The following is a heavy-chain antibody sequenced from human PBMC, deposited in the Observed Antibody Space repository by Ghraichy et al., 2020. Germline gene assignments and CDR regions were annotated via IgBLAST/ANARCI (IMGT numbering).Heavy chain of an antibody. J-gene: IGHJ4*03. V-gene: IGHV4-4*02. CDR3: AGHLAPPGTRGFAV. CDR2: IYLGGST. Sequence: SETLSLTCDVSGGSISSANWWSWVRQPPGKGLEWIGEIYLGGSTNYDPSLEHRVSISIVNSKNQFSLELNSMTAADTAVYYYAGHLAPPGTRGFAVGGQGRLVTVSS. D-gene: IGHD6-6*01. CDR1: GGSISSANW.